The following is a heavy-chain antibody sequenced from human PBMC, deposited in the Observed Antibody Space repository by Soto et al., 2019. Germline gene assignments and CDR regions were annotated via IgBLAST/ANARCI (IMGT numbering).Heavy chain of an antibody. CDR1: GGSFSPYY. V-gene: IGHV4-34*01. CDR3: ARGGSNDWQVAFDI. J-gene: IGHJ3*02. D-gene: IGHD3-9*01. Sequence: PEPLSLICVVSGGSFSPYYYNWIRQPPGKGLEWIGEINHSGNNNYSPSLKSRFTMSLDTSKNQFPLKLTSVTAADTAVYYCARGGSNDWQVAFDIWGQGIMVTVSS. CDR2: INHSGNN.